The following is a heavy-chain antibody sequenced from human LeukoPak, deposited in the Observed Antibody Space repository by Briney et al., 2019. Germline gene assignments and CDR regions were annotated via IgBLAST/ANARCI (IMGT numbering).Heavy chain of an antibody. CDR3: ARRKSSIAADY. J-gene: IGHJ4*02. Sequence: PGESLHISCKGSGYSFTSYWLGWVRQMPGKGLEWMGIIYPGDSDTGYSPSFQGQVTISADKSISTAYLQWSSLKASDTAMYYCARRKSSIAADYWGQGTLVTVSS. CDR1: GYSFTSYW. D-gene: IGHD6-6*01. V-gene: IGHV5-51*01. CDR2: IYPGDSDT.